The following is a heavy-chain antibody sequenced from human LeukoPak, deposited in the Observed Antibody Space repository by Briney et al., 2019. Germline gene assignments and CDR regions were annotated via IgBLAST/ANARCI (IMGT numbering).Heavy chain of an antibody. CDR3: ARAGDSTSPLDY. CDR1: GGSFSSYY. J-gene: IGHJ4*02. CDR2: IYTSGST. Sequence: SETLSLTCTVSGGSFSSYYWNWIRQPAGKGLEGIGRIYTSGSTNYNPSLKSRVTMSVDTSENQFSLKLNSVTAADTAVYYCARAGDSTSPLDYWGQGTLVTVSS. D-gene: IGHD6-13*01. V-gene: IGHV4-4*07.